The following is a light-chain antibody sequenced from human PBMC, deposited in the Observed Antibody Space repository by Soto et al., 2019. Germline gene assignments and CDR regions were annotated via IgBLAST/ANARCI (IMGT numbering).Light chain of an antibody. CDR1: QSLGSMY. J-gene: IGKJ4*01. CDR3: QQYHTSLS. Sequence: VLTQSPDPLSLSPGERATLSCRASQSLGSMYLAWYQQKRGQTPRLLIYDVSTRATGTPDRFSGSGSGTDFTLTISRLEPEDFAVYYCQQYHTSLSFAGGTIVELK. V-gene: IGKV3-20*01. CDR2: DVS.